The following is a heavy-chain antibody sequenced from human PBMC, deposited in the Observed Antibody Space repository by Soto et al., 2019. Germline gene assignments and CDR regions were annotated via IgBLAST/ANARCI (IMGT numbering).Heavy chain of an antibody. J-gene: IGHJ6*02. CDR3: GKFGGVKRDYYGMDV. CDR1: GGSISSGGYY. V-gene: IGHV4-31*03. CDR2: IYYSGST. D-gene: IGHD3-16*01. Sequence: QVQLQESGPGLVKPSQTLSLTCTVSGGSISSGGYYWSWIRQHPGKGLEWIGYIYYSGSTYYNPSLKRRVNMSIDTSKNQFSRKLSAVTAADTAVYYCGKFGGVKRDYYGMDVWGQRTTVTVSS.